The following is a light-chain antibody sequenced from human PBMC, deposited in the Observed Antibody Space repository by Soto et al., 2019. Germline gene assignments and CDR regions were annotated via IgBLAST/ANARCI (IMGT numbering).Light chain of an antibody. J-gene: IGKJ2*01. CDR3: QQYNSYPYT. Sequence: DIRMTQSPSTLSASVGDRVTITCRASQSISSWLAWYQQKPGKAPKLLIYDASSLESGVPSRFSGSGSGTEFTLTISSLQPDDFATYYCQQYNSYPYTFGQGTKVYIK. CDR2: DAS. CDR1: QSISSW. V-gene: IGKV1-5*01.